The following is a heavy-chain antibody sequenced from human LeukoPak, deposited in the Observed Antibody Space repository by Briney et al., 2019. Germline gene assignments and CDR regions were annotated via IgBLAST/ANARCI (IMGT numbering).Heavy chain of an antibody. V-gene: IGHV4-38-2*01. CDR3: ARLVTTVTTGADY. CDR2: IFHIGST. D-gene: IGHD4-11*01. CDR1: GDSISSGHY. Sequence: SETLSLTCAVSGDSISSGHYWGWIRPPPGKGLEWIGSIFHIGSTYYNPSLKSRLTISVDTSKNQFSLRLTSVTAADTAVYYCARLVTTVTTGADYWGQGTLVTVSS. J-gene: IGHJ4*02.